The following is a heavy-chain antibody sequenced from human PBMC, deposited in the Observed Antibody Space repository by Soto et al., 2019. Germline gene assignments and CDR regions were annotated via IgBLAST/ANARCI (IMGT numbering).Heavy chain of an antibody. Sequence: QVQLVESGGGVVQPGRSLRLSCAASGFTFSSYGMHWVRQAPGKGLEWVAVIWYDGSNKYYADSVKGRFTISRDNSKNTLYRQMNSLRAEDTAVYYCARETGYSGHGAYYWGQGTLVTVSS. CDR2: IWYDGSNK. D-gene: IGHD5-12*01. J-gene: IGHJ4*02. CDR3: ARETGYSGHGAYY. V-gene: IGHV3-33*01. CDR1: GFTFSSYG.